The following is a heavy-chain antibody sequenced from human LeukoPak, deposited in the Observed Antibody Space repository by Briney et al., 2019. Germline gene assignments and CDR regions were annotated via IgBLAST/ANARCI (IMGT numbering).Heavy chain of an antibody. Sequence: GASVKVSCKASGYTFTSYGINWVRQAPGQGLEWMGWISAYNGNTNYAQKLQGRVTMTTDTSTSTAYMELRSLRSDDTAVYHCARDLDQYSGRYGGFGHDFWGQGTLVTVSS. D-gene: IGHD1-26*01. J-gene: IGHJ4*02. V-gene: IGHV1-18*01. CDR3: ARDLDQYSGRYGGFGHDF. CDR2: ISAYNGNT. CDR1: GYTFTSYG.